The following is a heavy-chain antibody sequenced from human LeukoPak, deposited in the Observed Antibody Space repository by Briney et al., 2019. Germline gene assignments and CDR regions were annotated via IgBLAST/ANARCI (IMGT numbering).Heavy chain of an antibody. CDR3: TTKVAGGY. D-gene: IGHD6-19*01. CDR2: IRSKAYGGTT. J-gene: IGHJ4*02. CDR1: GFTFNTYS. V-gene: IGHV3-49*04. Sequence: GGSLRLSCAASGFTFNTYSMTWVRQAPGKGLEWVGFIRSKAYGGTTECAASVKGRFTISRDDSKSIAYLQMNSLKTEDTAVYYCTTKVAGGYWGQGTLVTVSS.